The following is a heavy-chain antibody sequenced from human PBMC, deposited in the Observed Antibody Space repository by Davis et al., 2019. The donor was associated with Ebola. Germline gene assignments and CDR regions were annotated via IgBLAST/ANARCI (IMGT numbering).Heavy chain of an antibody. Sequence: GGSLRLSCAASGFNFSNYAMNWVRLPSGKGLEWVSAISGSGISTYYRDSVKGRFTISRDNSKDTLYLQMNSLRAEDTAVYYCAKVVAGGYYHYGLDVWGHGTTVTVSS. CDR2: ISGSGIST. CDR1: GFNFSNYA. V-gene: IGHV3-23*01. D-gene: IGHD6-19*01. CDR3: AKVVAGGYYHYGLDV. J-gene: IGHJ6*02.